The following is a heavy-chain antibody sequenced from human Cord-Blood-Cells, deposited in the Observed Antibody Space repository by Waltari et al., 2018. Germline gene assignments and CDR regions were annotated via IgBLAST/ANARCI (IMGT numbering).Heavy chain of an antibody. J-gene: IGHJ3*02. Sequence: EVQLVESGGGLVKPGGSLRLSCAASGFTFSSYSINWVRQAPGKGLEWVSSISSSSSYIYYADSVKGRFTISRDNAKNSLYLQMNSLRAEDTAVYYCARDRDGSYYAFDIWGQGTMVTVSS. V-gene: IGHV3-21*01. CDR1: GFTFSSYS. CDR2: ISSSSSYI. D-gene: IGHD1-26*01. CDR3: ARDRDGSYYAFDI.